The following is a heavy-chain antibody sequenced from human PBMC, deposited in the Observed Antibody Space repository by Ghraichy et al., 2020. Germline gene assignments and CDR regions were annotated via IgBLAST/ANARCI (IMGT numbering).Heavy chain of an antibody. J-gene: IGHJ4*02. Sequence: GGSLRLSCAASGFTFDDYTMHWVRQAPGKGLEWVSLISWDGGSTYYADSVKGRFTISRDNSKNSLYLQMNSLRTEDTALYYCAKDRGVVITKNYFDYWGQGTLVTVSS. CDR3: AKDRGVVITKNYFDY. D-gene: IGHD3-22*01. CDR2: ISWDGGST. CDR1: GFTFDDYT. V-gene: IGHV3-43*01.